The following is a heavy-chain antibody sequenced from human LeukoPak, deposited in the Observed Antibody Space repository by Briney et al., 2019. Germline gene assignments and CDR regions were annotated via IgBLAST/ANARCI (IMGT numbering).Heavy chain of an antibody. CDR1: GFTISNYW. J-gene: IGHJ4*02. D-gene: IGHD1-26*01. Sequence: GGSLRLSCVAYGFTISNYWMHWVRQAPGKGLVWVSRINSDGSITTYADSAKGRFTISRDNAQNTMYLQMNSLRDEDTAVYYCATLLPGVWGQGTLVTVSS. V-gene: IGHV3-74*01. CDR3: ATLLPGV. CDR2: INSDGSIT.